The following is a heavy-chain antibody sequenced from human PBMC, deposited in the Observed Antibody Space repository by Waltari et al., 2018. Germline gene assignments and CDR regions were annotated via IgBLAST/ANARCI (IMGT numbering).Heavy chain of an antibody. J-gene: IGHJ4*02. V-gene: IGHV4-61*01. D-gene: IGHD4-17*01. CDR2: IYYSGSP. CDR3: ARITVTTPKYYFDF. CDR1: GVSVSSGSHY. Sequence: QVQLQESGPGLVKPSETLSLTCSVSGVSVSSGSHYWSWIRQPPGKGLEWIGFIYYSGSPNYNPSRNSRVTLSVDMSKNQFSLKMTAVTAADTARHYCARITVTTPKYYFDFWGQGTLVTVSS.